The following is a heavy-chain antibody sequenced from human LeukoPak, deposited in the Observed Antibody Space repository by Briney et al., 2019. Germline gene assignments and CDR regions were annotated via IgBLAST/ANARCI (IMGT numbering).Heavy chain of an antibody. Sequence: GGSLRLSCAASGFTFSSYSMNWVRQAPGKGLEWVSYISSISSTIYYADSVKGRFTTSRDNAKNSLYLQMNSLRAEDTAVYYCARDRFLYCSGGSCYPSWDYYFDYWGQGTLVTVSS. CDR3: ARDRFLYCSGGSCYPSWDYYFDY. D-gene: IGHD2-15*01. CDR2: ISSISSTI. CDR1: GFTFSSYS. V-gene: IGHV3-48*01. J-gene: IGHJ4*02.